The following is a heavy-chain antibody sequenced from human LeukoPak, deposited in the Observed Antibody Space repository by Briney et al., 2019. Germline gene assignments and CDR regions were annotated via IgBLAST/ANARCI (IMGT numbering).Heavy chain of an antibody. D-gene: IGHD5-18*01. V-gene: IGHV4-34*01. CDR2: INHSGST. Sequence: PSETLSLTCAVYGGSFSGYYWSWIRQPPGKGLEWIGEINHSGSTNYNPSLKSRVTISVDTSKNQFSLKLSSVTAADTAVYYCARVEVVDTVLNGRSNFDYWGQGTLVTVSS. J-gene: IGHJ4*02. CDR3: ARVEVVDTVLNGRSNFDY. CDR1: GGSFSGYY.